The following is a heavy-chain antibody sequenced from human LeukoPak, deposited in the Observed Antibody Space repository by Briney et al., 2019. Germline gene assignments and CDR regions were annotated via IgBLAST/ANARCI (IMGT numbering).Heavy chain of an antibody. J-gene: IGHJ4*02. CDR3: ARNRGAAVSDLAH. Sequence: GESLKISCKGSGYNFPSYRIGWVRQMPGKGLEWMGIIYPRDSDTRYGPSFQGHVTISVDKSINTAFLQWSSLKASDSATYYCARNRGAAVSDLAHWGQGTQVTVSS. CDR1: GYNFPSYR. CDR2: IYPRDSDT. V-gene: IGHV5-51*01. D-gene: IGHD2/OR15-2a*01.